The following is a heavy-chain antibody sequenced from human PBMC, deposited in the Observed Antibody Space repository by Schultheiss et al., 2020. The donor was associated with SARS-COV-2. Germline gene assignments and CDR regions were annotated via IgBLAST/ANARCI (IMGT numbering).Heavy chain of an antibody. D-gene: IGHD2-2*01. J-gene: IGHJ6*03. CDR3: SRAIVVVPAATYYYYYMDV. V-gene: IGHV3-33*01. CDR2: IWYDGSNK. CDR1: GFTFSSYG. Sequence: GGSLRLSCAASGFTFSSYGMHWVRQAPGKGLEWVAVIWYDGSNKYYADSVKVRFTISRDNAKNSLYLQMNSLRVEDTAVYYCSRAIVVVPAATYYYYYMDVWGKGTMVTVSS.